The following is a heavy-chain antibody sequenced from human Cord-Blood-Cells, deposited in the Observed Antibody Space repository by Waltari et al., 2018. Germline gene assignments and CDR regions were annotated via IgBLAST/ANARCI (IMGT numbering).Heavy chain of an antibody. Sequence: QVQLVQSGAEVKKPGSSVKVSCKASGGTFSSYAISWVRQAPGQGLEWMGGIIPIFGTANYAQKFQGRVTSTADESTSTAYMELSSLRSEDTAGYYCARDPRGYCSGGSCYPNWFDPWGQGTLVTVSS. CDR1: GGTFSSYA. CDR3: ARDPRGYCSGGSCYPNWFDP. CDR2: IIPIFGTA. V-gene: IGHV1-69*01. D-gene: IGHD2-15*01. J-gene: IGHJ5*02.